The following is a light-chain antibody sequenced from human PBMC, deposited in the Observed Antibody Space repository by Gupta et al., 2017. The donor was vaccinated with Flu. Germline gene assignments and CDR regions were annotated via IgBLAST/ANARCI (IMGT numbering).Light chain of an antibody. V-gene: IGKV3-11*01. CDR2: AAS. J-gene: IGKJ4*01. CDR1: QNIGNY. CDR3: QQRSYWPLT. Sequence: VLTQSPATLSLSPGERATISCWASQNIGNYLAWYQQKVGQAPRLLISAASKRATGIPARFSGGGSGTEFTLTISGRDPDEFAVYYCQQRSYWPLTFGRGTKV.